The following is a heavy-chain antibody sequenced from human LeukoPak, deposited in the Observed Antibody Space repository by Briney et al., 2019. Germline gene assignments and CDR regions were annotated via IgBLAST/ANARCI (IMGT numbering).Heavy chain of an antibody. CDR1: GFTFSSYG. D-gene: IGHD2-15*01. CDR3: AKVGCSGGSCYSVDY. J-gene: IGHJ4*02. CDR2: IWYDGSNK. V-gene: IGHV3-33*06. Sequence: PGGSLRLSCAASGFTFSSYGMHWVRQAPGKGLEWVAVIWYDGSNKYYADSVRGRFTISRDNPKNTLYMQMNSLRAEDTAVYYCAKVGCSGGSCYSVDYWGQGTLVTVSS.